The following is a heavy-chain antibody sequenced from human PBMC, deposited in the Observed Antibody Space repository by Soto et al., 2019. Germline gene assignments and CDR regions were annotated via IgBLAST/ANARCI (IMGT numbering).Heavy chain of an antibody. D-gene: IGHD3-22*01. J-gene: IGHJ4*02. CDR3: AKSPGMYYYDSSGCYHYDY. V-gene: IGHV3-23*01. Sequence: PGGSLRLSCAASGFTFSSYAMSWVRQAPGKGLDWVSAISGSGVSTYYADSVKGRFTISRDNSKNTLYLQMNSLRAEDTAVYYCAKSPGMYYYDSSGCYHYDYWGQGTLVTVSS. CDR2: ISGSGVST. CDR1: GFTFSSYA.